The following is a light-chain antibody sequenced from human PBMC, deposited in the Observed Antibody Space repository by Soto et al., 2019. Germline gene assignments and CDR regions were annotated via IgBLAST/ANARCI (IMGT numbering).Light chain of an antibody. CDR1: QIIVTY. J-gene: IGKJ5*01. V-gene: IGKV1-39*01. Sequence: QVTQSPSSLSASVGDRVTITCRTSQIIVTYLSWYQQRPGKAPTLLIYGASTLQSGVPSRFSASGSGTDLSLTINSLQPEDSATYYCQQTYSTPITFGRGTRLEIK. CDR3: QQTYSTPIT. CDR2: GAS.